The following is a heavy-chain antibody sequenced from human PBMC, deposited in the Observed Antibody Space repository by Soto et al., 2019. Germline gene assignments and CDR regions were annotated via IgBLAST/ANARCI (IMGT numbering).Heavy chain of an antibody. Sequence: ETLSLTCAVYGGSFSGYYWSWIRQPAGKGLEWIGEINHSGSTNYNPSLKSRVTISVDTSKNQFSLKLSSVTAADTAVYYCARSLRFLEWLLYYGMDVWGQGTTVTV. CDR2: INHSGST. V-gene: IGHV4-34*01. CDR3: ARSLRFLEWLLYYGMDV. CDR1: GGSFSGYY. J-gene: IGHJ6*02. D-gene: IGHD3-3*01.